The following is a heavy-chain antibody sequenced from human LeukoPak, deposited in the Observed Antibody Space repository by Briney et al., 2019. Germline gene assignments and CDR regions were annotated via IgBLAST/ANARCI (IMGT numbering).Heavy chain of an antibody. CDR1: GGSISSYY. CDR3: ARLRAVTRSSSWLQVRRRFDY. J-gene: IGHJ4*02. D-gene: IGHD6-13*01. Sequence: SETLSLTCTVSGGSISSYYWSWIRQPPGKGLEWIGYIYYSGSTNYNPSLKSRVTISVDTSKNQFSLKLSSVTAADTAVYYCARLRAVTRSSSWLQVRRRFDYSGQGTLVTVSS. V-gene: IGHV4-59*12. CDR2: IYYSGST.